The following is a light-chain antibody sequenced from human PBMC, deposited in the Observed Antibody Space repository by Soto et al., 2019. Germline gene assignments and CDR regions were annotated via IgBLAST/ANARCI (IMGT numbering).Light chain of an antibody. CDR3: SSYSTGGSYV. V-gene: IGLV2-14*03. Sequence: HSALTQPASVSGSPGQSIAISCTGTSSDVGGYNSASWYQQHPGKAPKLLIYDVSNRPSGVSNRFSGSKSGNTASLTISGLQAEDEADYYCSSYSTGGSYVFGTGTKLTVL. CDR1: SSDVGGYNS. J-gene: IGLJ1*01. CDR2: DVS.